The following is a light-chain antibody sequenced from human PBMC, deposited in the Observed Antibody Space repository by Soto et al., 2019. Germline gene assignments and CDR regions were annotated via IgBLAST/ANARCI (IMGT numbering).Light chain of an antibody. J-gene: IGKJ1*01. Sequence: EIRLTQSPGTLSLSPGERATLSCRASQSVSSSYLAWYQQKPGQAPRLLIYGASTRATGIPARFSGSGSGTDFTLTISSLQSEDFAVYYCQQYNNWPPWTFGQGTKVDIK. CDR1: QSVSSSY. CDR3: QQYNNWPPWT. CDR2: GAS. V-gene: IGKV3-15*01.